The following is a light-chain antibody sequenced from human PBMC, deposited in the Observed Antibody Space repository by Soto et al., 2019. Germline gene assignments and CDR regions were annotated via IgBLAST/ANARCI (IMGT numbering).Light chain of an antibody. J-gene: IGKJ1*01. CDR3: QQYTNRPPWT. V-gene: IGKV3-15*01. CDR2: GAS. Sequence: EIVMTQSPATLSGSPGERATLSCRASQSVSTNLAWYQQKPGQAPRLLIYGASTRATGIPARFSGSGSGTEVTLPISSRQPDDFAVYYYQQYTNRPPWTFGQGTKV. CDR1: QSVSTN.